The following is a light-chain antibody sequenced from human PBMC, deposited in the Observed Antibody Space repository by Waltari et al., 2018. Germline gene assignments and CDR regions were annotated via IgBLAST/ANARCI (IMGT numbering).Light chain of an antibody. CDR1: GSNVGAGYD. CDR3: QSYDSNVGGSV. CDR2: GNT. J-gene: IGLJ1*01. Sequence: QSVLTQPPSVSGAPGQRVIISCAGSGSNVGAGYDVQGYQQLPGRAPTLLTKGNTNRPSGVPDRFSGSKSGASASLAITGLQAEDEADYYCQSYDSNVGGSVFGAGTKVSVL. V-gene: IGLV1-40*01.